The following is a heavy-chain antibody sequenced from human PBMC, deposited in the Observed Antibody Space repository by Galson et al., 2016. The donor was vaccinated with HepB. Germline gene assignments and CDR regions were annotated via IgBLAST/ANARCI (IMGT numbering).Heavy chain of an antibody. D-gene: IGHD6-13*01. CDR2: ISWDGRTT. J-gene: IGHJ4*02. CDR3: AKGFSSPFAANSDS. Sequence: SLRLSCAASGLTFDDYTMHWVRQAPGKGLQWVSVISWDGRTTSYADSVKGRFTISRDNAQNPLYLQMNSLATEDTAIYLCAKGFSSPFAANSDSWGQGALVTVSS. CDR1: GLTFDDYT. V-gene: IGHV3-43*01.